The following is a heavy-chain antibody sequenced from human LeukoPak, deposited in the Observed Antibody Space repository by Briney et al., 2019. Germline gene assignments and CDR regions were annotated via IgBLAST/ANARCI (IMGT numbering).Heavy chain of an antibody. J-gene: IGHJ3*02. D-gene: IGHD6-19*01. Sequence: PGASLQISFEGAGSIFTSYWIGFGRQLRGKVVELVGVIYPGDSDTRYRPSFQGQVTISADKSISPAYLQWSSLKASDTAMYYCARFKAVAGIIDAFDIWGQGTMVTVSS. CDR1: GSIFTSYW. CDR3: ARFKAVAGIIDAFDI. CDR2: IYPGDSDT. V-gene: IGHV5-51*01.